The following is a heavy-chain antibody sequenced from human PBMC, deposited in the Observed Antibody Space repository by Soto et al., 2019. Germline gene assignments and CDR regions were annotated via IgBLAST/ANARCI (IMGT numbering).Heavy chain of an antibody. V-gene: IGHV1-24*01. CDR2: FDPEDGET. CDR1: GYTLTELS. CDR3: ATVRDVLLWFGELTDY. J-gene: IGHJ4*02. D-gene: IGHD3-10*01. Sequence: ASVKVSCKVSGYTLTELSMHWVRQAPGKGLEWMGGFDPEDGETIYAQKFQGRVTMTEDTSTDTAYMELSSLRSEDTAVYYCATVRDVLLWFGELTDYWGQGTLVTVSS.